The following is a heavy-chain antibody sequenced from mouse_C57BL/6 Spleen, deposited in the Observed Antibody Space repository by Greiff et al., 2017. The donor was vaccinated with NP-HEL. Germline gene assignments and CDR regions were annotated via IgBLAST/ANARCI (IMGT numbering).Heavy chain of an antibody. CDR1: GYTFTDYY. CDR2: INPNNGGT. V-gene: IGHV1-26*01. J-gene: IGHJ3*01. D-gene: IGHD2-3*01. CDR3: AKIYDGHRDLAWFAY. Sequence: EVQLQQSGPELVKPGASVKISCKASGYTFTDYYMNWVKQSHGKSLEWIGDINPNNGGTSYNQKFKGKATLTVDKSSSTAYMELRSLTSEDSAVYYCAKIYDGHRDLAWFAYWGQGTLVTVSA.